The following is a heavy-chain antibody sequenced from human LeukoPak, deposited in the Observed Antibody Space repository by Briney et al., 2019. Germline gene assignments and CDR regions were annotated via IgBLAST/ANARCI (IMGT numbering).Heavy chain of an antibody. V-gene: IGHV5-51*01. Sequence: GESLKISCKGSGYTFISYCIAWVRQMPGKGLEWVGIICPGDSDTRYSPSFQGQVTISADKSINTAYLQWSSLKASDTAMYYCARRYYYDSSGYYVDYWGQGTPVTVSS. D-gene: IGHD3-22*01. CDR3: ARRYYYDSSGYYVDY. CDR2: ICPGDSDT. J-gene: IGHJ4*02. CDR1: GYTFISYC.